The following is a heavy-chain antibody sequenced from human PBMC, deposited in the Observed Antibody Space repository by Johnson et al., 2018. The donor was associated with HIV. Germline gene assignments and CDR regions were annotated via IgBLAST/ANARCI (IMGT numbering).Heavy chain of an antibody. CDR2: ISYDGSNK. CDR3: ARGYGGNYDAFDI. CDR1: GFTVSSNY. J-gene: IGHJ3*02. Sequence: VQLVESGGGLIQPGGSLRLSCAASGFTVSSNYMSWVRQAPGKGLEWVAVISYDGSNKYYADSVKGRFTISRDNSKNTLYLQMNSLRAEDTAVYYCARGYGGNYDAFDIWGQGTMVTVSS. V-gene: IGHV3-30*03. D-gene: IGHD4-23*01.